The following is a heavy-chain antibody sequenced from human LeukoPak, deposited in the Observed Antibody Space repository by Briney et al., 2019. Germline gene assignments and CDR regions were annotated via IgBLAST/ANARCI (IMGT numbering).Heavy chain of an antibody. CDR1: GYTFTSYA. V-gene: IGHV1-18*01. D-gene: IGHD1-26*01. CDR2: ISAYNGNT. J-gene: IGHJ4*02. CDR3: ARFWVSGSQTFDY. Sequence: GESLKISCKASGYTFTSYAISWVRQAPGQGLEWMGWISAYNGNTNYAQKLQGRVTMTTDTSTSTAYMELRSLRSDDTAVYYCARFWVSGSQTFDYWGQGTLVTVSS.